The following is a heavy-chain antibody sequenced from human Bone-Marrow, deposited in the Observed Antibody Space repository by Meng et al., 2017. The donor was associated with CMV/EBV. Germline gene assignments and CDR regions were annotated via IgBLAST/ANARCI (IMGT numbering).Heavy chain of an antibody. CDR3: ARGRIQLWFTP. CDR2: INHSGST. J-gene: IGHJ5*02. D-gene: IGHD5-18*01. V-gene: IGHV4-34*01. CDR1: GGSFSGYY. Sequence: SETLSLTCAVYGGSFSGYYWSWIRQPPGKGLEWIGEINHSGSTNYNPSLKSRVTISVDTSKNQFSLKLSSVTAADTAVYYCARGRIQLWFTPRGQGTLVTVSS.